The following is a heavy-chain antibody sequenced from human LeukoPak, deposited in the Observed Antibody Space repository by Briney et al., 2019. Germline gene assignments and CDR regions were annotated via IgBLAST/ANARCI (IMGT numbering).Heavy chain of an antibody. CDR1: GGSIRSGSYY. J-gene: IGHJ3*02. CDR3: ARVGENYYDSSPDAFDI. D-gene: IGHD3-22*01. V-gene: IGHV4-61*02. Sequence: SQTLSLTCTVSGGSIRSGSYYWSWIRQPAGKGLEWIGRIYTSGSTNYNPSLQSRVTISVDTSKNQFSLKLSSVTAADTAVYYCARVGENYYDSSPDAFDIWGQGTMVTVSS. CDR2: IYTSGST.